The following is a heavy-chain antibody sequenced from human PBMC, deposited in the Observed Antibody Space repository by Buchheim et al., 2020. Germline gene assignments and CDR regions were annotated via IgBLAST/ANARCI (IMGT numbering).Heavy chain of an antibody. CDR3: AREKGYSYGYGYFDL. Sequence: EVQLVESGGGLVKPGGSLRLSCAASGFTFSSYSMNWVRQAPGKGLEWVSSISSSSSYIYYAGSVKGRFTIYRDNAKNSLYLQMNSLRAEDTAVYYCAREKGYSYGYGYFDLWGRGTL. CDR2: ISSSSSYI. J-gene: IGHJ2*01. CDR1: GFTFSSYS. D-gene: IGHD5-18*01. V-gene: IGHV3-21*01.